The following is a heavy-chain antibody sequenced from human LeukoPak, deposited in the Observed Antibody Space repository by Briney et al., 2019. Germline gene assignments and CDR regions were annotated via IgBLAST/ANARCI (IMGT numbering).Heavy chain of an antibody. D-gene: IGHD5-12*01. CDR2: TYYRSKWYN. CDR3: AREHSGYEESYYYYGMDV. V-gene: IGHV6-1*01. Sequence: SQTLSLTCAISGDSVSSNSAAWNWIRQSPSRGLEWLGRTYYRSKWYNDYAVSVKSRITINPDTSKNQFSLRLNSVTPEGTAVYYCAREHSGYEESYYYYGMDVWGQGTTVTVSS. J-gene: IGHJ6*02. CDR1: GDSVSSNSAA.